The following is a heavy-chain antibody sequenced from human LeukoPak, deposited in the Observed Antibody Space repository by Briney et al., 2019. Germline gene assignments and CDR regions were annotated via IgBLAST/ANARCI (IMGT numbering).Heavy chain of an antibody. CDR1: GFTFSSYE. Sequence: PGGSLRLSCAASGFTFSSYEMNWVRQAPGKGLEWVSYISSSGSTIYYADSVKGRFTISRDNAKNSLYLQMNSLRAEDTAVYYCAREGRLDLYDYVWGSPPDSSTTYFDYWGQGTLVTVSS. D-gene: IGHD3-16*01. J-gene: IGHJ4*02. CDR3: AREGRLDLYDYVWGSPPDSSTTYFDY. CDR2: ISSSGSTI. V-gene: IGHV3-48*03.